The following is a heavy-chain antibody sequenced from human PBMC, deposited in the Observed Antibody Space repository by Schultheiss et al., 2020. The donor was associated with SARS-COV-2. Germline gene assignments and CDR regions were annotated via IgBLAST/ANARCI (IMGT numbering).Heavy chain of an antibody. V-gene: IGHV3-48*01. CDR1: GFTFSSYS. J-gene: IGHJ4*02. D-gene: IGHD4-11*01. CDR3: ARGSLTTTDY. CDR2: ISSSSSAI. Sequence: GGSLRPSCAASGFTFSSYSMNWVRQAPGKGLEWVSYISSSSSAIYYADSVKGRFTISRDNAKNSLYLQMNSLRAEDTAVYYCARGSLTTTDYWGQGTLVTVFS.